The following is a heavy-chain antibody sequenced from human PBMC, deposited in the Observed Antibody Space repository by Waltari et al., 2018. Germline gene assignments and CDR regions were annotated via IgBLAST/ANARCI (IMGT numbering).Heavy chain of an antibody. CDR3: ARETGVAVAGYGLDI. CDR2: IESGGDT. J-gene: IGHJ6*02. V-gene: IGHV3-53*01. CDR1: GFTVSSFY. Sequence: VHVEESGGGLMQPGGSLRLSCAASGFTVSSFYRAWVRPAPGKGLEWVSLIESGGDTYYADSVKGRFTISRDNSKNMVYLQMNSLRADDTAVYYCARETGVAVAGYGLDIWGQGTTVTVSS. D-gene: IGHD2-15*01.